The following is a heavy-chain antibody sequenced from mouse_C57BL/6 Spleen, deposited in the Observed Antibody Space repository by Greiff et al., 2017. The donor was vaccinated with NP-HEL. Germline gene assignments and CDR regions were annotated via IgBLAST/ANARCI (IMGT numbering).Heavy chain of an antibody. J-gene: IGHJ2*01. CDR3: TRSQLGRRYFDY. V-gene: IGHV1-15*01. Sequence: VKLQESGAELVSPGASVTLSCKASGYTFTDYEMHWVKQTPVHGLEWIGAIDPETGGTAYNQKFKGKAILTADKSSSTAYMELRSLTSEDSAVYYCTRSQLGRRYFDYWGQGTTLTVSS. D-gene: IGHD4-1*02. CDR1: GYTFTDYE. CDR2: IDPETGGT.